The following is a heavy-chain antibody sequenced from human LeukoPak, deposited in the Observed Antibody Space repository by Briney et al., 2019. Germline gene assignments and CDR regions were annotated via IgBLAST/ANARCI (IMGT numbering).Heavy chain of an antibody. CDR1: GFTFSNAW. CDR3: AREWQGGIAAAGTRIEGDY. D-gene: IGHD6-13*01. CDR2: IKQDGSEK. V-gene: IGHV3-7*01. J-gene: IGHJ4*02. Sequence: GGSLRLSCAASGFTFSNAWMSWVRQAPGKGLEWVANIKQDGSEKNYVDSVKGRFTISRDNAENSLFLQMNSLRVEDTAVYYCAREWQGGIAAAGTRIEGDYWGQGTLVAVSS.